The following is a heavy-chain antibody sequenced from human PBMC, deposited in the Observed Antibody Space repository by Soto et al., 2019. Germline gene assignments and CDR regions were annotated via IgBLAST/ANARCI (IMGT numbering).Heavy chain of an antibody. CDR3: ARPGIAAAGAYYGMDV. CDR2: ISSSSSYT. D-gene: IGHD6-13*01. CDR1: GFTFSDYY. Sequence: QVQLVESGGGLVKPGGSLRLSCAASGFTFSDYYMSWIRQAPGKGLEWVSYISSSSSYTNYADSVKGRFTISRDNAKNSLYLQMNSLRAEDTAVYYCARPGIAAAGAYYGMDVWGQGTTVTVSS. V-gene: IGHV3-11*06. J-gene: IGHJ6*02.